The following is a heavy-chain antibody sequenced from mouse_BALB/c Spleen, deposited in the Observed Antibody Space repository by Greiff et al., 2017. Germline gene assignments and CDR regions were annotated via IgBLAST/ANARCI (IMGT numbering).Heavy chain of an antibody. Sequence: EVQGVESGGGLVKPGGSLKLSCAASGFAFSSYDMSWVRQTPEKRLEWVAYISSGGGSTYYPDTVKGRFTISRDNAKNTLYLQMSSLKSEDTAMYYCARPGRGFAYWGQGTLVTVSA. D-gene: IGHD3-1*01. CDR2: ISSGGGST. J-gene: IGHJ3*01. V-gene: IGHV5-12-1*01. CDR1: GFAFSSYD. CDR3: ARPGRGFAY.